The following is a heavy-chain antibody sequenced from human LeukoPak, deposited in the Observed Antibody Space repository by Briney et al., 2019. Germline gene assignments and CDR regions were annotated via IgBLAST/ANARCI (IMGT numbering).Heavy chain of an antibody. J-gene: IGHJ4*02. Sequence: GGSLRLSCTASGFTFGDYAMSWFRQAPGKGLEWVGFIRSKAYGGTTEYVVSVKGRFTISRDDSKSIAYLQMNSLKTEDTAVYYCTRSIAADPFDYWGQGTLVTVSS. CDR1: GFTFGDYA. CDR3: TRSIAADPFDY. D-gene: IGHD6-6*01. CDR2: IRSKAYGGTT. V-gene: IGHV3-49*03.